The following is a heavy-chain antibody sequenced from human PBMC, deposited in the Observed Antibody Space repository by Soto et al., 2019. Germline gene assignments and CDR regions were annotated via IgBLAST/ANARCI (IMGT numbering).Heavy chain of an antibody. CDR2: IYYGGTT. CDR3: ASPKQLSMGYYYGMDV. V-gene: IGHV4-59*08. J-gene: IGHJ6*02. Sequence: PSETLFLTCTVSGGSFSPNYWAWIRQPPGKGLEWIGYIYYGGTTRYNPSLESRVTVSLETSKSQFSLTLSSVTASDTAVYYCASPKQLSMGYYYGMDVWGQGTTVTVSS. D-gene: IGHD2-2*01. CDR1: GGSFSPNY.